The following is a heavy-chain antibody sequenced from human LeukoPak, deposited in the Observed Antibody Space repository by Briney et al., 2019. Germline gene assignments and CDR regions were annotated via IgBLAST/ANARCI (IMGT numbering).Heavy chain of an antibody. V-gene: IGHV3-23*01. CDR2: FVVGGTST. D-gene: IGHD4-23*01. J-gene: IGHJ1*01. CDR3: ARILFAGGNEYFQH. Sequence: QPGGSLTLSCAASGFASSRYSMSWVRKAPCRGLEWVSAFVVGGTSTFYAASGQGRFTISRDNSKNTLYLQMNSLRAEDTAIYYCARILFAGGNEYFQHWGQGTLVTVSS. CDR1: GFASSRYS.